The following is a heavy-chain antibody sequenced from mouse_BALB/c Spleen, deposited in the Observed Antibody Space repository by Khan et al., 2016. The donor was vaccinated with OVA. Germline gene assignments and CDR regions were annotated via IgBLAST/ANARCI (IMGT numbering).Heavy chain of an antibody. J-gene: IGHJ4*01. CDR1: GYSITSDYA. V-gene: IGHV3-2*02. CDR3: ARQNYYGYAMDY. Sequence: VQLKESGPGLVKPSQSLSLTCTVTGYSITSDYAWNWIRQFPGNKLEWMGYISYSGSTSYNPSLRSRIYITRDTSKNQFFLQLNSVTTEDTATFYCARQNYYGYAMDYWGQGTSVTVSS. CDR2: ISYSGST. D-gene: IGHD1-1*01.